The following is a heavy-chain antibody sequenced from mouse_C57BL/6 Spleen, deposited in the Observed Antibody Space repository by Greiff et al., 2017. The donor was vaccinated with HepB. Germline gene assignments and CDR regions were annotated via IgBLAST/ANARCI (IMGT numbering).Heavy chain of an antibody. CDR2: IWGVGST. Sequence: VKLVESGPGLVAPSQSLSITCTVSGFSLTSYGVDWVRQSPGKGLEWLGVIWGVGSTNYNSALKSRLSISKDNSKSQVFLKMNSLQTDDTAMYYCASDQLGAFAYWGQRTLVTVSA. D-gene: IGHD4-1*02. CDR3: ASDQLGAFAY. J-gene: IGHJ3*01. CDR1: GFSLTSYG. V-gene: IGHV2-6*01.